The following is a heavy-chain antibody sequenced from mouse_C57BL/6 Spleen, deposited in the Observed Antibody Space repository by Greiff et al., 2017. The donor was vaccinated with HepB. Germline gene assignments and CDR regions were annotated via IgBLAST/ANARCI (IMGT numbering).Heavy chain of an antibody. J-gene: IGHJ4*01. CDR1: GYAFTNYL. CDR3: ARSDYSNYVYAMDY. D-gene: IGHD2-5*01. Sequence: QVQLQQSGAELVRPGTSVKVSCKASGYAFTNYLIEWVKQRPGQGLEWIGVINPGSGGTNYNEKFKGKATLTADKSSSTAYMQLSSLTSEDSAVYFCARSDYSNYVYAMDYWGQGTSVTVSS. CDR2: INPGSGGT. V-gene: IGHV1-54*01.